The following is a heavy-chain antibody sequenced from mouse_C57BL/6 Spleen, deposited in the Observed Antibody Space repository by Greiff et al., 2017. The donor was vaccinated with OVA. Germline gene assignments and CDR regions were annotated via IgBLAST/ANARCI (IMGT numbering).Heavy chain of an antibody. J-gene: IGHJ3*01. D-gene: IGHD2-1*01. CDR2: INPSNGGP. CDR3: ARTGTSTMPRRGLAY. Sequence: VQLQQPGTELVKPGASVKLSCKASGYTFTSYWMHWVKQRPGQGLEWIGNINPSNGGPNYNEKFKSKATLTVDKSSSTAYMQLSSLTSEDSAVYYGARTGTSTMPRRGLAYWGQGTLVTVSA. CDR1: GYTFTSYW. V-gene: IGHV1-53*01.